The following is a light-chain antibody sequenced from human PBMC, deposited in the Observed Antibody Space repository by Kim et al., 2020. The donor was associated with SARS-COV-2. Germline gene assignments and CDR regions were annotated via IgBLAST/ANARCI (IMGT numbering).Light chain of an antibody. J-gene: IGKJ5*01. V-gene: IGKV3-20*01. CDR2: HAS. CDR1: QRVDSRH. CDR3: QQYGKTPPIT. Sequence: PGERAPLSCRASQRVDSRHFAWYQQKPGQAPRLLLHHASSRATGIPDRFSGSGSETEFTLTISRLEPEDFATYYCQQYGKTPPITFGEGTRLEIK.